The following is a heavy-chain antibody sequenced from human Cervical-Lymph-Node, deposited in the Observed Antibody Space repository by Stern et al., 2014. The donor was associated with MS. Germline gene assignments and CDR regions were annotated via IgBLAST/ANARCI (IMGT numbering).Heavy chain of an antibody. D-gene: IGHD3-3*01. CDR3: ARDRENIWYDGYYYGLDA. J-gene: IGHJ6*02. V-gene: IGHV3-7*01. CDR1: GFKFSGYW. CDR2: IKPDGSEK. Sequence: EVQLVESGGGLVQPGGSLRLSCAASGFKFSGYWMSWVRQIPGKGLEWVATIKPDGSEKYYVDSVKGRFTISRDNAKNSLHLQMNGLRAEDTGVYYCARDRENIWYDGYYYGLDAWGQGTTVTVS.